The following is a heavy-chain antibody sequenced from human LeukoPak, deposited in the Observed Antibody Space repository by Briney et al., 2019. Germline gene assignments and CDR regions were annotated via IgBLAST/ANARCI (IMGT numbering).Heavy chain of an antibody. D-gene: IGHD3-22*01. V-gene: IGHV7-4-1*02. CDR1: GYTFTSYA. J-gene: IGHJ4*02. CDR3: ARGWALAYYYDSSGYYRGAGFDY. Sequence: ASVKVSCKASGYTFTSYAMNWVRQAPGQGLEWTGWINTNTGNPTYAQGFTGRFVFSLDTSVSTAYLQISSLKAEDTAVYYCARGWALAYYYDSSGYYRGAGFDYWGQGTLVTVSS. CDR2: INTNTGNP.